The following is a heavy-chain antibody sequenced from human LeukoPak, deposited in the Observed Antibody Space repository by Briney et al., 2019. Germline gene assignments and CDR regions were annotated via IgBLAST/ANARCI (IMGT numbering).Heavy chain of an antibody. CDR1: GGSISSYY. CDR3: ARDSYCSSTSCYNYMDX. D-gene: IGHD2-2*02. Sequence: SETLSLTCTVSGGSISSYYWSWIRQPAGKGLEWIGRIYTSGSTNYNPSLKSRVTMSVDTSKNQFSLKLSSVTAADTAVYYCARDSYCSSTSCYNYMDXWGKGTTVTVSS. V-gene: IGHV4-4*07. CDR2: IYTSGST. J-gene: IGHJ6*03.